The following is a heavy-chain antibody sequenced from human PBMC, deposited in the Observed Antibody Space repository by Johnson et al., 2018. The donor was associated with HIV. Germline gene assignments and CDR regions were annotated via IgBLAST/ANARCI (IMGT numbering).Heavy chain of an antibody. J-gene: IGHJ3*02. CDR2: IKTAGSST. V-gene: IGHV3-74*02. CDR1: GFTFSNYW. Sequence: VQLVESGGGLVQPGGSLRLSCAASGFTFSNYWMEWVRQAPGKGLVWVSRIKTAGSSTSYADSVKGRFTISRDNAKNSLYLQMDSLRGEDTALYYCARQQLGISEDAFDIWGQGTLVTVSS. D-gene: IGHD7-27*01. CDR3: ARQQLGISEDAFDI.